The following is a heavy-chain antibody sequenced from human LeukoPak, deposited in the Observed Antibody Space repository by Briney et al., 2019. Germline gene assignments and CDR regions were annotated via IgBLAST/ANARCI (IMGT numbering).Heavy chain of an antibody. J-gene: IGHJ3*02. V-gene: IGHV3-21*05. D-gene: IGHD3-22*01. CDR1: GFTFSSHN. CDR2: IKSSGTYI. CDR3: AKDLDSSGLDAFDI. Sequence: GGSLRLSCEASGFTFSSHNMNWVRQAPGKGLEWISYIKSSGTYIYYADSVKGRFTISRDNAKNSLYLQMNSLRAEDTALYYCAKDLDSSGLDAFDIWGQGTMVTVSS.